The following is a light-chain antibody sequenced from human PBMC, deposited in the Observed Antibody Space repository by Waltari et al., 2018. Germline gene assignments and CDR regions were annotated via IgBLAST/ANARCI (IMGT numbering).Light chain of an antibody. V-gene: IGLV2-14*01. CDR3: SSHTSTVPHV. Sequence: QSALTQPASVSGSPGQSVSISCTGTSNDVGGYGYVSWYQQFPGKAPKLMIYEVPYRPSGVSSRFSGSKSGNTASLTISGLQAEDEAVYYGSSHTSTVPHVFGTGTKVTVV. J-gene: IGLJ1*01. CDR2: EVP. CDR1: SNDVGGYGY.